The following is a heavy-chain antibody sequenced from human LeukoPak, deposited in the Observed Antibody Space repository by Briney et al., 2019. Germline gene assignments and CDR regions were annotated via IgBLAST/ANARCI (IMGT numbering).Heavy chain of an antibody. CDR3: ARDLAYRSSLRGTFDI. V-gene: IGHV4-59*01. J-gene: IGHJ3*02. CDR2: IYYSGNT. D-gene: IGHD6-19*01. Sequence: SETLSLTCTVSGGSISNYFWSWIRQAPGKRLEYTGFIYYSGNTNYNPSFKSRVTISVDTSKKQFSLKLSSVTAADTAVYYCARDLAYRSSLRGTFDIWGQGTKVTVSS. CDR1: GGSISNYF.